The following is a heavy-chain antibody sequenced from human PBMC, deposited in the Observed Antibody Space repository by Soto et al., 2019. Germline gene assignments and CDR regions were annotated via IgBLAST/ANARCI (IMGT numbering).Heavy chain of an antibody. V-gene: IGHV3-74*01. Sequence: EVQVVESGGGLVQPGGSLRLSCAASGFTFSSHWMHWVRQAPGKGLVWVSRIQTHGITTTYADSVKGRFTISRDNAKNTVYLQMNSLRAEDTAVYYCGSYDYGGQGTLVTVSS. CDR3: GSYDY. CDR1: GFTFSSHW. J-gene: IGHJ4*02. CDR2: IQTHGITT.